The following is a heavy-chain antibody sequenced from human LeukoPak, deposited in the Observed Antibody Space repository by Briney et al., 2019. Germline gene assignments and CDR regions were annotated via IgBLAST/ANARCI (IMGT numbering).Heavy chain of an antibody. Sequence: SETLSLTCTVSGYSISSGYYWGWIRQPPGKGLEWIGSIYHSGSTYYNPSLKSRVTISVDTSKNQFSLKLGSVTAADTAVYYCASSGYSSGWYPHDYWGQGTLVTVSS. CDR3: ASSGYSSGWYPHDY. V-gene: IGHV4-38-2*02. CDR2: IYHSGST. CDR1: GYSISSGYY. J-gene: IGHJ4*02. D-gene: IGHD6-19*01.